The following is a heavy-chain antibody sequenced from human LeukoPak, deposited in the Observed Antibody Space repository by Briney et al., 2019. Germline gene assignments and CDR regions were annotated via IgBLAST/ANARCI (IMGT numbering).Heavy chain of an antibody. CDR3: ARGGYSSSWYHFDY. CDR1: GFTFSSYA. Sequence: GGSLRLSCAASGFTFSSYAMSWVRQAPGKGLEWVSAISGSGGSTFHADSMKGRFTISRDNSKNTLYLQMNSLRAEDTAVYYCARGGYSSSWYHFDYWGQGTLVTVSS. V-gene: IGHV3-23*01. CDR2: ISGSGGST. J-gene: IGHJ4*02. D-gene: IGHD6-13*01.